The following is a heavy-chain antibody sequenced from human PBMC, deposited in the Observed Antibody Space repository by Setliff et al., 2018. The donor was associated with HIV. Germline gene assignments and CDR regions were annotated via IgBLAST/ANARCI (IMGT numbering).Heavy chain of an antibody. V-gene: IGHV1-2*02. Sequence: GASVKVSCKASGHTFTGYIIHWVRQAPGQGLEWVGWINPYSGDTTFAHKFRGRVTMTRDTSTSTAYMELSSLRFDDTAVYYCARLSVEDGFDVWGQGTLVTVSS. J-gene: IGHJ3*01. CDR2: INPYSGDT. CDR1: GHTFTGYI. CDR3: ARLSVEDGFDV.